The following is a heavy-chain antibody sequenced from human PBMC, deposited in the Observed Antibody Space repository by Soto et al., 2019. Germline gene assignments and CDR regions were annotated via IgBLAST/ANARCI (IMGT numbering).Heavy chain of an antibody. CDR1: GFTFSDYY. J-gene: IGHJ4*02. CDR2: ISSSGSTI. CDR3: TTLPYDRDGLDY. Sequence: PGGSLRLSCAASGFTFSDYYMSWIRQAPGKGLEWVSYISSSGSTIYYADSVKGRFTISRDNSKNTLYLQMNSLRVEDTAVYYCTTLPYDRDGLDYWGQGTLVTVSS. D-gene: IGHD3-9*01. V-gene: IGHV3-11*04.